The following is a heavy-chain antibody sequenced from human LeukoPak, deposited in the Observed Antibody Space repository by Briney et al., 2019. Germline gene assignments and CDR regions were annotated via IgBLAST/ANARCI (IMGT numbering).Heavy chain of an antibody. CDR2: FDPEDGET. V-gene: IGHV1-24*01. J-gene: IGHJ4*02. CDR3: ATGVGWELLHYFDY. Sequence: ASVKVSCKVSGYTLTELSMHWVRQAPGKGLEWMGGFDPEDGETIYAQKFQGRVTMTEDTSTDTAYIELSSLRSEDTAVYYCATGVGWELLHYFDYWGQGTLVTVSS. D-gene: IGHD1-26*01. CDR1: GYTLTELS.